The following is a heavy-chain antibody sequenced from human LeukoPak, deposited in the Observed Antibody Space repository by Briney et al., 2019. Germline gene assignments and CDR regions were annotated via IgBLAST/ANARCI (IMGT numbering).Heavy chain of an antibody. D-gene: IGHD1-26*01. CDR2: INEDGSDK. J-gene: IGHJ4*02. V-gene: IGHV3-7*05. CDR3: ATWSNAWEFDY. Sequence: PGGSLRLSCAASGFTFSSSWMTWVRQAPGKGLEWVAHINEDGSDKYYVDSVTGRFSISRDNTKNSLYLQVSSLRAGDTAVYYCATWSNAWEFDYWGQGTLVSVSS. CDR1: GFTFSSSW.